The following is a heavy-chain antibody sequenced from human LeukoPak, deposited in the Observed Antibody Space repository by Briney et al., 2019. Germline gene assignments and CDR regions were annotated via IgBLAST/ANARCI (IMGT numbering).Heavy chain of an antibody. J-gene: IGHJ4*02. CDR3: ARAAYCSDSTCYSRD. CDR1: GCTFTIYA. D-gene: IGHD2-15*01. Sequence: ASVKVSCKASGCTFTIYAMKWVRQGPGQGLGWMGWINTNTGNPSYAQGFTGRFFFSLDTSVSTAYLEISSLKAEDTAVYYCARAAYCSDSTCYSRDWGQGTLVTVSS. CDR2: INTNTGNP. V-gene: IGHV7-4-1*02.